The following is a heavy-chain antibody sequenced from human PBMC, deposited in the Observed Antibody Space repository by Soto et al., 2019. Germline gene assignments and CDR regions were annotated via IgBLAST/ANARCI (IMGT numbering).Heavy chain of an antibody. CDR3: ARASPVICGGDPCYRLDSSFDS. V-gene: IGHV1-69*01. D-gene: IGHD2-21*02. J-gene: IGHJ5*01. CDR1: GATFSTTG. CDR2: IIPLFGTP. Sequence: QVQLVQSGAEVRKPGSSLRVSCKSSGATFSTTGISWVRQAPGQGLEWMGGIIPLFGTPKYARTFQGRVSITADESTNTVYMELNSLRPDAAAVYYCARASPVICGGDPCYRLDSSFDSWGQGSLVIVSS.